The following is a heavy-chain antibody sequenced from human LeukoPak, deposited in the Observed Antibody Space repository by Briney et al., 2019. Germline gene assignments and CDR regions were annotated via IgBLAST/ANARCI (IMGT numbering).Heavy chain of an antibody. CDR1: GFTFTSYW. Sequence: GGSLRLSCAASGFTFTSYWMSLVRQAPGKGLEWVANIKQDGSEKYYVDSVKGRFTISRDNAKNSLYLQINSLRAEDTAVYYCARTSSTFGGVIVPFDYWSQGTLVTVSS. CDR2: IKQDGSEK. D-gene: IGHD3-16*02. V-gene: IGHV3-7*01. J-gene: IGHJ4*02. CDR3: ARTSSTFGGVIVPFDY.